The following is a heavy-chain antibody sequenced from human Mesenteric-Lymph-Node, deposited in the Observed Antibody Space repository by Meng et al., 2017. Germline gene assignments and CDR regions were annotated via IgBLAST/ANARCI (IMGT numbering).Heavy chain of an antibody. CDR3: ARGNHCSSTSCPPDC. CDR1: GYTFTSYA. V-gene: IGHV7-4-1*02. Sequence: QVQVVQSGSELKKPGASVKVSCKASGYTFTSYAMNWVRQAPGRGLEWMGWINTDTGNPTYAQGFTGRFVFSSDTSVSTAYLQISSLKAEDTAVYYCARGNHCSSTSCPPDCWGQGTLVTVFS. J-gene: IGHJ4*02. CDR2: INTDTGNP. D-gene: IGHD2-2*01.